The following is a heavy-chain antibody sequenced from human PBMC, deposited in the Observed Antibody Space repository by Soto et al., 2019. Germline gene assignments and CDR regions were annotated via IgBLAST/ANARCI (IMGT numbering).Heavy chain of an antibody. D-gene: IGHD2-8*01. Sequence: QVQLVESGGGVVQPGRSLRLSCAASGFTFSSYGMHWVRQAPGKGLEWVAVISYDGSNKYYADSVKGRFTISRDNSKNTLYLQMNSLRAEDTAANYCAKDSSCTNGVCYGALDYWGQGTLVTFSS. CDR2: ISYDGSNK. J-gene: IGHJ4*02. CDR3: AKDSSCTNGVCYGALDY. V-gene: IGHV3-30*18. CDR1: GFTFSSYG.